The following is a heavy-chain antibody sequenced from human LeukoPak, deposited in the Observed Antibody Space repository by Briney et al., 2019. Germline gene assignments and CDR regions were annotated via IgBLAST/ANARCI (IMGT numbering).Heavy chain of an antibody. Sequence: ASVKVSCKASGYTFTSYGISWVRQAPGQGLEWMGWISAYNGNTNYAQKLQGRVTMTTDTSTSTAYMELRSLRSDDTAVYYCARDRLGYSSSWENVWDYWAQGTLVTVSS. CDR3: ARDRLGYSSSWENVWDY. V-gene: IGHV1-18*01. CDR2: ISAYNGNT. D-gene: IGHD6-13*01. CDR1: GYTFTSYG. J-gene: IGHJ4*02.